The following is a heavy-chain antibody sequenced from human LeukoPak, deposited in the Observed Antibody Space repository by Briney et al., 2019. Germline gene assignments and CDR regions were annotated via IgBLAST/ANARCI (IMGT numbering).Heavy chain of an antibody. V-gene: IGHV3-23*01. CDR1: GFTFSSYA. CDR3: AKDRSGALGTLDY. J-gene: IGHJ4*02. Sequence: GGSLRLSCAASGFTFSSYAMNWVRQAPGKGLEWVSVISGSGGSTNYADSVEGRFTISRDNSKNTVYLQMNSLGVEDTAVYYCAKDRSGALGTLDYWGQGTLVTVSP. D-gene: IGHD3-16*01. CDR2: ISGSGGST.